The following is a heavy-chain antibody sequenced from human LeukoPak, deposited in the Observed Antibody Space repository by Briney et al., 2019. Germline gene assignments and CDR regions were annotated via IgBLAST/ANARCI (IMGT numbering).Heavy chain of an antibody. CDR3: ARGAVMALWFDP. CDR2: IIPIFGTA. J-gene: IGHJ5*02. D-gene: IGHD3-16*01. Sequence: ASVKVSCKASGGTFSSYAISWVRQAPGQGLEWMGGIIPIFGTANYAQKFQGRVTITTDESTSTAYMELSSLRSEDTAVYYCARGAVMALWFDPWGQGTLVTVS. CDR1: GGTFSSYA. V-gene: IGHV1-69*05.